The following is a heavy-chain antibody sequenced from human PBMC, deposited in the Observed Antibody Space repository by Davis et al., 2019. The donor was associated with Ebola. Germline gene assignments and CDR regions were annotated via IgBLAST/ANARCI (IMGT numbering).Heavy chain of an antibody. V-gene: IGHV4-34*01. Sequence: PSETLSLTCAVYGGSFSGYYWSWIRQPPGKGLEWIGEINHSGSTNYNPSLKSRVTISVDTSKNQFSLKLSSVTAADTAVYYCARGGRVVPAATFDYWGQGTLVTVSS. CDR3: ARGGRVVPAATFDY. J-gene: IGHJ4*02. D-gene: IGHD2-2*01. CDR2: INHSGST. CDR1: GGSFSGYY.